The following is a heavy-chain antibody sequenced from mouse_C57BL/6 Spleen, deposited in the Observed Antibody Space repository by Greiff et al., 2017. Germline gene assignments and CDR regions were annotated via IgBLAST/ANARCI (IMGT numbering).Heavy chain of an antibody. CDR1: GYTFTSYW. Sequence: QVQLQQPGAELVMPGASVKLSCKASGYTFTSYWMHWVKQRPGQGLEWIGEIAPSDSYTNYNQKFKGKSTLTVDKSSSTAYMQLSSLTSEDSAVYYCAILNYYGSSYFDYWGQGTSVTVSS. J-gene: IGHJ4*01. D-gene: IGHD1-1*01. CDR2: IAPSDSYT. CDR3: AILNYYGSSYFDY. V-gene: IGHV1-69*01.